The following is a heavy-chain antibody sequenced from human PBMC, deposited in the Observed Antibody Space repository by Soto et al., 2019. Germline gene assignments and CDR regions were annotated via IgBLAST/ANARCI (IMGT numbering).Heavy chain of an antibody. V-gene: IGHV3-23*01. J-gene: IGHJ3*02. CDR1: GFTFSSYS. Sequence: GGSLRLSCAASGFTFSSYSMSWVRQAPGKGLEWVSGFRSGGDGGTTYYADSVKGRFTISRDNSKNTLYLQMNSLRAEDTAVYYCAKDHRNYYDSSGYPDAFDIWGQGTMVTVSS. CDR2: FRSGGDGGTT. D-gene: IGHD3-22*01. CDR3: AKDHRNYYDSSGYPDAFDI.